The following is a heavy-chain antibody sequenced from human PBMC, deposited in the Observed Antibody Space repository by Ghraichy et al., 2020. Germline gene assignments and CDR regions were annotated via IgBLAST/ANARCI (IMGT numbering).Heavy chain of an antibody. Sequence: GGSLRLSCAASGFTFSSYAMSWVRQAPGKGLEWVSGISGSGGRTFYADSVKGRFTISRDNSKNTLYLQMNSLRAEDTAVYYCAKRGSIAAVGTFDYWGQGTLVTVSS. J-gene: IGHJ4*02. D-gene: IGHD6-13*01. CDR1: GFTFSSYA. CDR2: ISGSGGRT. V-gene: IGHV3-23*01. CDR3: AKRGSIAAVGTFDY.